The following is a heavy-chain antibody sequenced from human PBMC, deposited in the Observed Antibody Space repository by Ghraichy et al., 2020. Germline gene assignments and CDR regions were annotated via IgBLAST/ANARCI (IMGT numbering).Heavy chain of an antibody. CDR2: ISSSSSYI. CDR1: GFTFSSYT. CDR3: ARGYSSGWQGGYYFYY. V-gene: IGHV3-21*01. Sequence: GGSLRLSCAASGFTFSSYTMNWVRQAPGKGLEWVSSISSSSSYIYYADSVKGRFTISRDNAKNSLYLQMNSLRAEDTAVYYCARGYSSGWQGGYYFYYCGQETLVTVSS. J-gene: IGHJ4*02. D-gene: IGHD6-19*01.